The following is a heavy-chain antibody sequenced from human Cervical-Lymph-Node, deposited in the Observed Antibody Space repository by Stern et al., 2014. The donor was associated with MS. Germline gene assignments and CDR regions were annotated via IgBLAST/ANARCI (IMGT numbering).Heavy chain of an antibody. J-gene: IGHJ4*02. CDR3: ARIPTNGYFDY. Sequence: QVTLKESGPALVKPTQTLTLTCTFSGFSLSTSGMRVSWIRQPPGKALEWLARIDWDDDKFYSTSLKTRLTISKDTSKNQVVLTMTNMDPVDTAMYYCARIPTNGYFDYWGQGTLVTVSS. D-gene: IGHD2-8*01. CDR1: GFSLSTSGMR. V-gene: IGHV2-70*04. CDR2: IDWDDDK.